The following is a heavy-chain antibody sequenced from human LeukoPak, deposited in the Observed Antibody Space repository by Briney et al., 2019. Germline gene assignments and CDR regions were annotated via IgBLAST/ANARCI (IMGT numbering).Heavy chain of an antibody. Sequence: GRSLRLSCAASGFTFDDYAMHWVRQAPGKGLEWVSGISWNSGSIGYADSVKGRFTISRDNAKNSLYLQMNSLRAEDTAVYYCAKFERWTTTNTEHSSSSRGYAFDIWGQGTMVTVSS. CDR1: GFTFDDYA. J-gene: IGHJ3*02. V-gene: IGHV3-9*01. CDR3: AKFERWTTTNTEHSSSSRGYAFDI. D-gene: IGHD6-6*01. CDR2: ISWNSGSI.